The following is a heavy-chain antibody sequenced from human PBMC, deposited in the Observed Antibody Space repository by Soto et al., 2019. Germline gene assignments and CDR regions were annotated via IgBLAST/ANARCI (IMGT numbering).Heavy chain of an antibody. J-gene: IGHJ3*02. V-gene: IGHV3-9*01. CDR3: PKVLTKIVGAYDAFDI. D-gene: IGHD1-26*01. CDR2: ISWNSGSI. CDR1: GFTFDDYA. Sequence: EVQLVESGGGLVQPGRSLRLSCAASGFTFDDYAMHWVRQAPGKGLEWVSGISWNSGSIGYADSVKGRFTISRDNAKNSLYLQMNSLRAEDTALYYCPKVLTKIVGAYDAFDIWGQGTMVTVSS.